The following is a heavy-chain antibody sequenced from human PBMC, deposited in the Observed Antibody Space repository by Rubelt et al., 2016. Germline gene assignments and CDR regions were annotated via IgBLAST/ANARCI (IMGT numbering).Heavy chain of an antibody. CDR3: AREKGGYSYGFDY. CDR1: S. CDR2: ISSSSSYI. J-gene: IGHJ4*02. V-gene: IGHV3-21*01. Sequence: SMNWVRQAPGKGLEWVSSISSSSSYIYYADSVKGRFTISRDNAKNSLYLQMNSLRAEDTAVYYCAREKGGYSYGFDYWGQGTLVTVSS. D-gene: IGHD5-18*01.